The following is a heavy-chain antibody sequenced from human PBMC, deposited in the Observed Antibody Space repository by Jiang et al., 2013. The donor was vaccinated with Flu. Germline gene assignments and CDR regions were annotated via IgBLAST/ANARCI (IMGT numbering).Heavy chain of an antibody. V-gene: IGHV1-46*01. J-gene: IGHJ4*02. CDR1: GNTFTTYY. D-gene: IGHD3-10*01. CDR2: INPSGGTT. CDR3: AQXLARGKXC. Sequence: SGAEVKKPGASVKVSCKASGNTFTTYYFHWVRQAPGQGLEWMGVINPSGGTTNYAQKFQGRVTMTSDTSTSTVYMTLSNLTSEDAAVYYCAQXLARGKXCWGQGTLVHRLL.